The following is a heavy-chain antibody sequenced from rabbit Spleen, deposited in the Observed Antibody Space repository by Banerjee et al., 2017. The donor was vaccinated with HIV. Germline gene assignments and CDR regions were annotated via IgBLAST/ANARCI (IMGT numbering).Heavy chain of an antibody. J-gene: IGHJ4*01. D-gene: IGHD1-1*01. CDR1: GFSFSSSYW. CDR3: ARDYGSYNDWNFDW. V-gene: IGHV1S45*01. CDR2: INAGSSGST. Sequence: QEQLEESGGDLVKPGASLTLTCTASGFSFSSSYWICWVRQPPGKGLEWIACINAGSSGSTYYASWAKGRFTISKTSSTTVTLQMTSLTAADTATYFCARDYGSYNDWNFDWWGPGTLVTVS.